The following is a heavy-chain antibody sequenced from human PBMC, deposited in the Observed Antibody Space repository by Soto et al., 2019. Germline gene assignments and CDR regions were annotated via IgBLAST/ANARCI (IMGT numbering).Heavy chain of an antibody. CDR3: ARSTVTTASPQYYFDY. CDR1: GGSISSGDYY. J-gene: IGHJ4*02. D-gene: IGHD4-4*01. V-gene: IGHV4-30-4*01. CDR2: IYYSGST. Sequence: SETLSLTCTVSGGSISSGDYYWSWIRQPPGKGLEWIGYIYYSGSTYYNPSLKSRVTISVDTSKNQFSLKLSSVTAADTAVYYCARSTVTTASPQYYFDYWGQGTLVTVSS.